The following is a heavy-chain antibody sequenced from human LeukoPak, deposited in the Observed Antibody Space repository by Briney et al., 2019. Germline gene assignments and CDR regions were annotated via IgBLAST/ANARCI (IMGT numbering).Heavy chain of an antibody. Sequence: AGGSLRLSCAASGFTFTDYAMSWVRQAPGKGLEWVSAISGSGESTHYAESVKGRFTNSRDNSKTTLYLQMNSLRAEDTAVYYCARAPPWFDPWGQGTLVNGPS. V-gene: IGHV3-23*01. J-gene: IGHJ5*02. CDR1: GFTFTDYA. CDR3: ARAPPWFDP. CDR2: ISGSGEST.